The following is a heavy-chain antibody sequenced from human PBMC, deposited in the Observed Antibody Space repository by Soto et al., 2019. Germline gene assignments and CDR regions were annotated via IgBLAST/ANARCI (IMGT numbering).Heavy chain of an antibody. CDR2: ISYSGST. Sequence: SETLSLTCTVSGGSISSYYWSWIRQPPGRGLEWIGYISYSGSTNYNPSLKSRVTISVDTSKNQFSLKLSSVTAADTAVYYCARRYGGNFDFWGQGTLVPVSS. CDR3: ARRYGGNFDF. J-gene: IGHJ4*02. V-gene: IGHV4-59*01. D-gene: IGHD1-26*01. CDR1: GGSISSYY.